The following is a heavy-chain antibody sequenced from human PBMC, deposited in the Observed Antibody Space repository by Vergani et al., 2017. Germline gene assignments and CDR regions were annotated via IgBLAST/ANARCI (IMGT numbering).Heavy chain of an antibody. Sequence: QVQLVQSGAEVKKPGSSVKVSCKASGGTFSSYAISWVRQAPGQGLEWMGGIIPNFGTANYAQKFQGRVTITADESTSTAYMELSSLRSEDTAVYYCAKNYDDSSGYWPKSYYYGMDVWGQGTTVTVSS. CDR3: AKNYDDSSGYWPKSYYYGMDV. CDR1: GGTFSSYA. CDR2: IIPNFGTA. V-gene: IGHV1-69*12. J-gene: IGHJ6*02. D-gene: IGHD3-22*01.